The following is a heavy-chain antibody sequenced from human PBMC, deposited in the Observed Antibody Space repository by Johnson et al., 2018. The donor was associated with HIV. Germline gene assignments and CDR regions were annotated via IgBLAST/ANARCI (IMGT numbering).Heavy chain of an antibody. CDR2: ISGSGGST. CDR1: GFTFSSYA. D-gene: IGHD6-6*01. Sequence: VQLVESGGGLVQPGGSLRFSCSVSGFTFSSYAMSWVRQAPGKGLEWVSAISGSGGSTYYADSVKGRFTISRDNSKNTLYLQMNSLRAEDTAVYYCARHSTSSTMGAFDIWGQGTMVTVSS. V-gene: IGHV3-23*04. J-gene: IGHJ3*02. CDR3: ARHSTSSTMGAFDI.